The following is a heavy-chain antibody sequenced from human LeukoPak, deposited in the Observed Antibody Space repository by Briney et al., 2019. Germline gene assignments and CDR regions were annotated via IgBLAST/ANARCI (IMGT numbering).Heavy chain of an antibody. CDR3: ARKNGLDY. J-gene: IGHJ4*02. V-gene: IGHV3-9*01. CDR2: ISWNSGSI. CDR1: GFTFDDYA. Sequence: PGGSLRLSCAASGFTFDDYAMHWVRQAPGKGLGWVSGISWNSGSIGYADSVKGRFTISRDNAKNSLYLQMNSLRAEDTAVYYCARKNGLDYWGQGTLVTVSS.